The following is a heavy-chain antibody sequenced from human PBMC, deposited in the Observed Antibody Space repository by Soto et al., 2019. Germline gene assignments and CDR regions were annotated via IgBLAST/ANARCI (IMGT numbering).Heavy chain of an antibody. CDR1: GFTFSSYG. J-gene: IGHJ4*02. V-gene: IGHV3-33*01. CDR3: ARDKAYYYDSSGYFY. CDR2: IWYDGSNK. D-gene: IGHD3-22*01. Sequence: GGSLRLSCAASGFTFSSYGMHWVRQAPGKGLEWVAVIWYDGSNKYYADSVKGRFTVSRDNSKNTLYLQMNSLRAEDTAVYYCARDKAYYYDSSGYFYWGQGTLVTVS.